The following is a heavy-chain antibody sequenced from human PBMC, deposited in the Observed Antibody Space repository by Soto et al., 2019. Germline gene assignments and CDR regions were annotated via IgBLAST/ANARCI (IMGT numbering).Heavy chain of an antibody. V-gene: IGHV4-34*01. CDR3: ARRWEVLGNFDL. Sequence: QVQLQQWGAGLLKPSETLSLTCAVYGGSFSGYYWSWIRQPAGKGLEWIGQINHSGSSNYNPSLKSRVTISIDTSKKQFSLRLTSVTAADTAVYYCARRWEVLGNFDLWGRGTLVTVSS. J-gene: IGHJ2*01. CDR1: GGSFSGYY. D-gene: IGHD1-26*01. CDR2: INHSGSS.